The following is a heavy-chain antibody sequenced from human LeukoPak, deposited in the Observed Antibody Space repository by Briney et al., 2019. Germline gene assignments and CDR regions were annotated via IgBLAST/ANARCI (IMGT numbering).Heavy chain of an antibody. V-gene: IGHV4-59*01. D-gene: IGHD1-26*01. CDR3: ARDPLHSGSYYDLDY. Sequence: SETLSLTCTVSGGSISSYYWTWIRQPPGRGLEWIGYIYYSGSTNYNPSLKSRVTISVDTSKNQFSLKLSSVTAADTAVYYCARDPLHSGSYYDLDYWGQGTLVTVSS. CDR2: IYYSGST. J-gene: IGHJ4*02. CDR1: GGSISSYY.